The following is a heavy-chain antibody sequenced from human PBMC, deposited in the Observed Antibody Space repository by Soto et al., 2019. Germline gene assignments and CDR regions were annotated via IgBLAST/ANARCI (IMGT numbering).Heavy chain of an antibody. CDR2: IYYSGST. CDR1: GGSVSSGSYY. CDR3: ARINIASRGIDY. J-gene: IGHJ4*02. Sequence: SETLSLTCTVSGGSVSSGSYYWSWIRQPPGKELEWIGYIYYSGSTNYNPSLKSRVTISVDTSKNQFSLKLSSVTAADTAVYYCARINIASRGIDYWGQGTLVTVSS. D-gene: IGHD3-10*01. V-gene: IGHV4-61*01.